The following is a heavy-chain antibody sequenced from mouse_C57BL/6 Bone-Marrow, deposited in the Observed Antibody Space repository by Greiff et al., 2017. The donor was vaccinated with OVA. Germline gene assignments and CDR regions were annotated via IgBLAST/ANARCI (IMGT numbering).Heavy chain of an antibody. CDR3: ARGALFMAY. CDR2: IYPRSGNT. J-gene: IGHJ3*01. D-gene: IGHD1-1*01. Sequence: VQLQQSGAELARPGASVKLSCKASGYTFTSYGISWVKQRTGQGLEWIGEIYPRSGNTYYNEKFKGKATLTADKSSSTAYMGLRSLTSEDSAVYFCARGALFMAYSGQGTLVTVSA. V-gene: IGHV1-81*01. CDR1: GYTFTSYG.